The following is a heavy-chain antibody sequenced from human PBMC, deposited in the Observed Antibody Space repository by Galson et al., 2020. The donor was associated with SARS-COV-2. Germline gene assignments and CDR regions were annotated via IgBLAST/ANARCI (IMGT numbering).Heavy chain of an antibody. CDR2: ISYDGSNK. V-gene: IGHV3-30-3*01. CDR1: GFTFSSYA. CDR3: ARELDIVVVVAAPFTPDGMDV. J-gene: IGHJ6*02. Sequence: TGGSLRLSCAASGFTFSSYAMHWVRQAPGKGLEWVAVISYDGSNKYYADSVKGRFTISRDNSKNTLYLQMNSLRAEDTAVYYCARELDIVVVVAAPFTPDGMDVWGQGTTVTVSS. D-gene: IGHD2-15*01.